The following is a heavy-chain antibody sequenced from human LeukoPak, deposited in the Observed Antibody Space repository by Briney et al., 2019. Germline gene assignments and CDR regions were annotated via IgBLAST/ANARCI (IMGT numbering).Heavy chain of an antibody. D-gene: IGHD3-10*01. CDR3: ASAMVRGVTHDY. CDR1: GGSFSGYY. J-gene: IGHJ4*02. Sequence: SETLSLTCAVYGGSFSGYYWSWIRQPPGKGLEWIGEINHSGSTNYNPSLKNRVTISVDTSKNQFSLKLSSVTAADTAVYYCASAMVRGVTHDYWGQGTLVTVSS. CDR2: INHSGST. V-gene: IGHV4-34*01.